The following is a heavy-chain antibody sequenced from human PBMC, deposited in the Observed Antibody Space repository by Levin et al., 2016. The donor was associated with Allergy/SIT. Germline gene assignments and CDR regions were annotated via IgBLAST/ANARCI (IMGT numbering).Heavy chain of an antibody. CDR2: ISSSSSTI. J-gene: IGHJ3*02. V-gene: IGHV3-48*01. CDR3: AREEMATMVDAFDI. Sequence: WIRQPPGKGLEWVSYISSSSSTIYYADSVKGRLTISRDNAKNSLYLQMNSLRAEDTAVYYCAREEMATMVDAFDIWGQGTMVTVSS. D-gene: IGHD5-24*01.